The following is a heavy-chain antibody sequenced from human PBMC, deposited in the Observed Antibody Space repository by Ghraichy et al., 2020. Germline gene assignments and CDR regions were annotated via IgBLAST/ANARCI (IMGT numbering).Heavy chain of an antibody. Sequence: SETLSLTCTVSGGSISSYYWSWIRQPPGKGLEWIGYIYYSGSTNYNPSLKSRVTISVDTSKNQFSLKLSSVTAADTAVYYCARGSANRGIAVAGILLDVWGQGTTVTVSS. J-gene: IGHJ6*02. CDR2: IYYSGST. V-gene: IGHV4-59*01. CDR1: GGSISSYY. CDR3: ARGSANRGIAVAGILLDV. D-gene: IGHD6-19*01.